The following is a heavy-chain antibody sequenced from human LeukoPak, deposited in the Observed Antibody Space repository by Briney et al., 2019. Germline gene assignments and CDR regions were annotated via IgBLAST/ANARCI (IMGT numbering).Heavy chain of an antibody. J-gene: IGHJ6*02. Sequence: ASVKVSCKASGYTFTSYDINWVRQATGQGLEWMGWMNPSSGNTGYAQKFQGRVTMTRNTSISTAYMELSSLRSEDTAVYYCASLTYYDFWSGYYPAYYYYGMDVWGQGTTVTVSS. CDR1: GYTFTSYD. CDR3: ASLTYYDFWSGYYPAYYYYGMDV. V-gene: IGHV1-8*01. CDR2: MNPSSGNT. D-gene: IGHD3-3*01.